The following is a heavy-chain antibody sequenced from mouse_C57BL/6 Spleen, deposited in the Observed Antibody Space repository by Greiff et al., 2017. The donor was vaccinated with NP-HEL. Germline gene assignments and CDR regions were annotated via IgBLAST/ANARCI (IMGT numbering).Heavy chain of an antibody. V-gene: IGHV1-47*01. CDR2: FHPYNDDT. CDR1: GYTFTTYP. J-gene: IGHJ1*03. Sequence: QVQLKQSGAELVKPGASVKMSCKASGYTFTTYPIEWMKQNHGKSLEWIGNFHPYNDDTKYNEKFKGKATLTVEKSSSTVYLELSRLTSDYSAVYYCARGTTVVASYWYFDVWGTGTTVTVSS. D-gene: IGHD1-1*01. CDR3: ARGTTVVASYWYFDV.